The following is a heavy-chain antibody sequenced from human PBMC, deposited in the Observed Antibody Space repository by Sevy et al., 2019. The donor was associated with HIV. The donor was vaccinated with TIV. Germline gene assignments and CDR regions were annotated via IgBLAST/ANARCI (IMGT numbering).Heavy chain of an antibody. J-gene: IGHJ4*02. Sequence: SETLSLTCTVSGGSISSGGYYWSWIRQHPGKGLEWIGYIYYSGSTYYNPSLKSRVTISVDTSKNQFSLKLSSVTAADTAVYYCARALTYYYDSSGYYSGAFDYWGQGTLVTVSS. CDR3: ARALTYYYDSSGYYSGAFDY. CDR1: GGSISSGGYY. V-gene: IGHV4-31*03. CDR2: IYYSGST. D-gene: IGHD3-22*01.